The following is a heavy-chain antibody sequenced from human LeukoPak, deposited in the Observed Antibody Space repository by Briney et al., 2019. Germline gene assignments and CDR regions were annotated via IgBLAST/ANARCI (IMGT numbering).Heavy chain of an antibody. CDR1: GFTFSSFA. CDR3: AKVPYDSSGYSTYYFDY. J-gene: IGHJ4*02. D-gene: IGHD3-22*01. V-gene: IGHV3-23*01. Sequence: GGSLRLSCAASGFTFSSFAMSWVRQAPGKGLEWVSAISGSGGSTYYAESVNGRFSISIDNPKNTLYLQMNSLRAEDTAVYYCAKVPYDSSGYSTYYFDYWGQGGLVTDSS. CDR2: ISGSGGST.